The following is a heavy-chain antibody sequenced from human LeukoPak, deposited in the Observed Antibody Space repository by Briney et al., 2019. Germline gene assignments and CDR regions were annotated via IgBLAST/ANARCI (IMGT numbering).Heavy chain of an antibody. CDR1: GFTFSGSS. V-gene: IGHV3-21*01. CDR2: ISSSSSYI. CDR3: ARDWLAPDLDY. Sequence: GGSLRLSCAASGFTFSGSSMNWIRQAPGKGLEWVSSISSSSSYIFYADSVKGRFTISRDNAKNSVYLQMNSLTAEDTAVYYCARDWLAPDLDYWRQETLVSVSS. D-gene: IGHD5-12*01. J-gene: IGHJ4*02.